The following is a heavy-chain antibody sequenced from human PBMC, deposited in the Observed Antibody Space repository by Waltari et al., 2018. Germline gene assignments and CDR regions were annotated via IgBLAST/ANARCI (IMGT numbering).Heavy chain of an antibody. CDR3: ARGAGWGGGFDY. D-gene: IGHD3-10*01. CDR2: MNPNSGNT. V-gene: IGHV1-8*03. CDR1: GYTFTSYD. J-gene: IGHJ4*02. Sequence: HVQLVQSGAEVKKPGASVKVSCKASGYTFTSYDINWVRQATGQGLEWMGWMNPNSGNTGYAQSFQVRVTITRNTSRSTAYMELSSLRSEDTAVYYGARGAGWGGGFDYWGQGTLVTVSS.